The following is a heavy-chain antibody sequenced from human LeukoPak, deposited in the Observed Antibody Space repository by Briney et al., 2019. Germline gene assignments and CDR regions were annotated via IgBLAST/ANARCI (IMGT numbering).Heavy chain of an antibody. D-gene: IGHD2-2*01. CDR3: ARDRYIVVPGGWFDP. CDR2: ISSSSSYI. V-gene: IGHV3-21*01. CDR1: GFTFSSYS. Sequence: GGSLRLSCAASGFTFSSYSMNWVRQAPGKGLEWVSSISSSSSYIYHADSVKSRFTISRDNAKNSLYLQMNSLRAEDTAVYYCARDRYIVVPGGWFDPWGQGTLVTVSS. J-gene: IGHJ5*02.